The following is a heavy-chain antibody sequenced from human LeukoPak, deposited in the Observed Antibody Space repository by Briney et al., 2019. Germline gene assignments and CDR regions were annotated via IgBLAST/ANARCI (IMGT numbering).Heavy chain of an antibody. CDR1: GGSISSYY. D-gene: IGHD4-17*01. J-gene: IGHJ4*02. V-gene: IGHV4-4*07. Sequence: PSETLSLTCTVSGGSISSYYWSWIRQPAGKGLEWIGRIYTSGSTNYNPSLKSRATMSVDTSKNQFSLKLSSVTAADTAVYYCARGGDYTVTTSKFFGYFDYWGQGTLVTVSS. CDR2: IYTSGST. CDR3: ARGGDYTVTTSKFFGYFDY.